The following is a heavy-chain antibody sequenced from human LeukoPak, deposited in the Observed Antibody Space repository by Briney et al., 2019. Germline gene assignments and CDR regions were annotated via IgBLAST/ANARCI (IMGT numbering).Heavy chain of an antibody. Sequence: ASVKVSCKASGYTFTSYGISWVRQAPGQGLEWMRWISAYNGNTNYAQKLQGRVTMTTDTSTSTAYVELRSLRSDDTAVYYCARVNPSSSWFDYYYYYMDVWGKGTTVTISS. CDR3: ARVNPSSSWFDYYYYYMDV. J-gene: IGHJ6*03. CDR1: GYTFTSYG. V-gene: IGHV1-18*01. CDR2: ISAYNGNT. D-gene: IGHD6-13*01.